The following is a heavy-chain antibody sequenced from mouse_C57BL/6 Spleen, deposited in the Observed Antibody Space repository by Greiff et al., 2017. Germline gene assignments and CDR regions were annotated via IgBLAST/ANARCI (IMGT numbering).Heavy chain of an antibody. V-gene: IGHV1-19*01. CDR2: INPYNGGT. J-gene: IGHJ1*03. Sequence: VQLQQSGPVLVKPGASVKMSCKASGYTFTDYYMNWVKQSHGKSLEWIGVINPYNGGTSYNQKFKGKATLTVDKSSSTAYMELNSLTSDDSAVYYCADGSTYWYFDVWGTGTTVTGSS. D-gene: IGHD1-1*01. CDR1: GYTFTDYY. CDR3: ADGSTYWYFDV.